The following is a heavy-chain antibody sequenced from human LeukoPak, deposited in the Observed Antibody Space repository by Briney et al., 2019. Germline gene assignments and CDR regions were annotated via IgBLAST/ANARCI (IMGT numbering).Heavy chain of an antibody. V-gene: IGHV4-34*01. Sequence: SETLSLTCAVYGGSFSGYYWSWLRQPPGKGLEWIGEINHSGSTNYNPPLTSRVTISVDTAKNQFSLKLSSLTAADTAVYYCASLYTVTTVPWFDPWGQGTLVTVSS. CDR1: GGSFSGYY. D-gene: IGHD4-17*01. J-gene: IGHJ5*02. CDR2: INHSGST. CDR3: ASLYTVTTVPWFDP.